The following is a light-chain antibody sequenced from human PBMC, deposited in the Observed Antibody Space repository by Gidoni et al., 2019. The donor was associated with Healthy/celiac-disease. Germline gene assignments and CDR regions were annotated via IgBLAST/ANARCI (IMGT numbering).Light chain of an antibody. J-gene: IGLJ2*01. CDR3: QVWDSSSDHPRGV. V-gene: IGLV3-21*04. CDR2: YDS. Sequence: SSVLTQPPPVSVAPGTTARITCGGNNIGSKSVHWYQQKPGQAPVLVIYYDSDRPSGIPERFSGSNSGNTATLTISRVEAGDEADYYCQVWDSSSDHPRGVFGGGTKLTVL. CDR1: NIGSKS.